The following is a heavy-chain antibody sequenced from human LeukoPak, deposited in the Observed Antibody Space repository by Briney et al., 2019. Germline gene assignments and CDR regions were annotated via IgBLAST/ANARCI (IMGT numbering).Heavy chain of an antibody. V-gene: IGHV1-69*05. J-gene: IGHJ3*02. D-gene: IGHD2-15*01. CDR2: IIPIFGTA. Sequence: GSSVKVSCKASGGTFSSYAISWVRQAPGQGLEWMGGIIPIFGTANYAQKFQERVTITRDMSTSTAYMELSSLRSEDTAVYYCAADGVVVAATDAFDIWGQGTMVTVSS. CDR3: AADGVVVAATDAFDI. CDR1: GGTFSSYA.